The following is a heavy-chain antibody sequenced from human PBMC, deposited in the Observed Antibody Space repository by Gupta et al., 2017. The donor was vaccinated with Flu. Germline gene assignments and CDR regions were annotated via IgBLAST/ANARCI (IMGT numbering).Heavy chain of an antibody. D-gene: IGHD2-15*01. V-gene: IGHV1-2*02. CDR1: GYTFTGYY. Sequence: QVQLVQSGAEVKKPGASVKVSCKASGYTFTGYYLHWVRQAPGQGPEWMGWINPNSGGTSYAQKFQGKVTMTRDTSISTAYMELSRLSSDDTAMYFCASAEAVAVAATPYYFDYWGQGTLVTVSS. CDR2: INPNSGGT. CDR3: ASAEAVAVAATPYYFDY. J-gene: IGHJ4*02.